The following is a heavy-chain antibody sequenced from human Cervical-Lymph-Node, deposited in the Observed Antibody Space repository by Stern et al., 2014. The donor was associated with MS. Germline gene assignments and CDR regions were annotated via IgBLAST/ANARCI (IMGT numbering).Heavy chain of an antibody. V-gene: IGHV4-59*08. Sequence: QLQLQESGPGLVKPSETLSLTCAVSGGSISSRYWGWIRQPPGKGLEWIGLISHSGDTKYNPSLKSRVTISLDTSKNQFSLKGNPVPAADTAVYYCARLSTAVDFWGQGTLVTVSS. J-gene: IGHJ4*02. CDR2: ISHSGDT. CDR3: ARLSTAVDF. CDR1: GGSISSRY.